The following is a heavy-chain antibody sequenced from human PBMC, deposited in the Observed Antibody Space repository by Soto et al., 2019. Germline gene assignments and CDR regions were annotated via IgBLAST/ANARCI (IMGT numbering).Heavy chain of an antibody. CDR3: AKETRGGVLNY. D-gene: IGHD2-8*02. J-gene: IGHJ4*02. Sequence: EVQLLESGGGLVQPGGSLRLSCAASGFTFSTYAMTWVRQAPGKGLEWVSAISGSGGSTYYADSVKGRFTISRDNSKNTLYLQMNSLKAGDTAVYYRAKETRGGVLNYWGQGTLVTGSS. CDR2: ISGSGGST. V-gene: IGHV3-23*01. CDR1: GFTFSTYA.